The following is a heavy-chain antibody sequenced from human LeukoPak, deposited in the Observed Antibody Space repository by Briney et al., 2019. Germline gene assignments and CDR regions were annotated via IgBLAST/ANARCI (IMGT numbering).Heavy chain of an antibody. CDR1: GYTFTSYA. CDR2: IIPIFGTA. V-gene: IGHV1-69*05. J-gene: IGHJ4*02. Sequence: SVKVSCKASGYTFTSYAMNWVRQAPGQGLEWMGGIIPIFGTANYAQKFQGRVTITTDESTSTAYMELSSLRSEDTAVYYCARSPRAIFGVVSYYFDYWGQGTLVTVSS. CDR3: ARSPRAIFGVVSYYFDY. D-gene: IGHD3-3*01.